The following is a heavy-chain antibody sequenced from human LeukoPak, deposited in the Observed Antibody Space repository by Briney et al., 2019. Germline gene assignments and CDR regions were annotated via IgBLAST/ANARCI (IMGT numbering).Heavy chain of an antibody. Sequence: GSLRLSCAASGFTLSSYAMSWVRQPPGKGLEWIGSIYYSGSTYYNPSLKSRVTISVDTSKNQFSLKLSSVTAADTAVYYCARNFEYSSSSGAFDIWGQGTMVTVSS. CDR3: ARNFEYSSSSGAFDI. CDR1: GFTLSSYA. CDR2: IYYSGST. J-gene: IGHJ3*02. V-gene: IGHV4-39*07. D-gene: IGHD6-6*01.